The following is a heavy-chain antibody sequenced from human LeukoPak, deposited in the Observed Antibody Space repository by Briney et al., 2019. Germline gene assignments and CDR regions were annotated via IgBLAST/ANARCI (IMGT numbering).Heavy chain of an antibody. CDR2: IYTSWGT. V-gene: IGHV4-61*02. D-gene: IGHD3-10*01. J-gene: IGHJ4*02. Sequence: PSETLSLTCTVSGGSISSGSYYWSWIRQPAGKGLERIGRIYTSWGTNYNPSLKRRVTISVDTSKNQFSLKLSSVTAADTAVYYCARHYYCSGSFDYWGQGTLVTVSS. CDR3: ARHYYCSGSFDY. CDR1: GGSISSGSYY.